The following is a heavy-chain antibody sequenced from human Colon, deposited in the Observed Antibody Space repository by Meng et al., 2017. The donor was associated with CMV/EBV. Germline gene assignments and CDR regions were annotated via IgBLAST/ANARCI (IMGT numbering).Heavy chain of an antibody. CDR2: ISTSGTKI. V-gene: IGHV3-21*01. CDR1: GFTFNSYT. J-gene: IGHJ4*02. Sequence: GGSLRLSGVTSGFTFNSYTMHWVRQAPGKGLEWVSSISTSGTKIYYADSVTGRFTVSRDDAKDSLYLQLNSLRAEDTALYYCARDKGFLGGTFDYWGQGTLVTVSS. D-gene: IGHD1-26*01. CDR3: ARDKGFLGGTFDY.